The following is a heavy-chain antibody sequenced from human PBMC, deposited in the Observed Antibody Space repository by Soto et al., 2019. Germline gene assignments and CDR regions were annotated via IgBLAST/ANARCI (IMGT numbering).Heavy chain of an antibody. CDR3: ARARVATIMDYYGLDV. J-gene: IGHJ6*02. V-gene: IGHV1-3*01. D-gene: IGHD5-12*01. Sequence: ASVKVSCKASGYTFTSYAMHWVRQAPGQRLEWMGWINAGNGNTKYSQKFQGRVTITRDTSASTAYMELSSLRSEDTAVYYCARARVATIMDYYGLDVWGQGTTVTLSS. CDR2: INAGNGNT. CDR1: GYTFTSYA.